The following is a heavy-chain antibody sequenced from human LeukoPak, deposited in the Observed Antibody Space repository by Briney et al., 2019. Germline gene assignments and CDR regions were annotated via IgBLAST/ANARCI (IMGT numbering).Heavy chain of an antibody. Sequence: PSETLSLTCTVSGGSISSGGYYWNWIRQHPGKGLEWIGYIYYSGSTYYNPSLKSRVTTSVDTSKNQFSLKLSSVTAADTAVYYCARVRSDKTVTFDYWGQGTLVTVSS. D-gene: IGHD4-11*01. CDR1: GGSISSGGYY. V-gene: IGHV4-31*03. CDR2: IYYSGST. J-gene: IGHJ4*02. CDR3: ARVRSDKTVTFDY.